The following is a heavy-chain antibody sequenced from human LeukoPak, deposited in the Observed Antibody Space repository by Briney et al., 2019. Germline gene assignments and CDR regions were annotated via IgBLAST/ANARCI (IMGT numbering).Heavy chain of an antibody. CDR2: INAYNSDT. Sequence: ASVNVSCTASGYTFINYGISWVRQAPGQGLEWMGWINAYNSDTNYAQKLQGRVTMTTDTSTSTAYMELRSLRSDDSAVYYCARDGSGTWNDYWGQGTLVTVSS. CDR3: ARDGSGTWNDY. V-gene: IGHV1-18*01. J-gene: IGHJ4*02. CDR1: GYTFINYG. D-gene: IGHD3-10*01.